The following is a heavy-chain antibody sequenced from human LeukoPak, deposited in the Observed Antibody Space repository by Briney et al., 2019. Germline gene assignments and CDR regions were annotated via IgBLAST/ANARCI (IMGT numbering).Heavy chain of an antibody. CDR2: INPNSGGT. Sequence: ASVKVSCKASGYTFTGYYMHWVRQAPGQGLEWMGWINPNSGGTNYAQKFQGRVTMTRDTSISTAYMELSRLRSDDTAVYYCARWSGSGGYYYYYYMDVWGKGTTVTVSS. CDR3: ARWSGSGGYYYYYYMDV. CDR1: GYTFTGYY. V-gene: IGHV1-2*02. J-gene: IGHJ6*03. D-gene: IGHD6-19*01.